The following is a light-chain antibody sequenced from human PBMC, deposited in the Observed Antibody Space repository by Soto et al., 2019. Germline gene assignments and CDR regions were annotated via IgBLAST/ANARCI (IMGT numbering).Light chain of an antibody. CDR2: GAS. Sequence: EIVMTQSPATLSVSPGERATLSCRAIQSISSSFACYQQQPGQAPRLLIYGASTRATGIPARFSGSGSGTEFTLTISSLQSEDFAVYYCQQYNNWPITFGQGTRLEI. CDR1: QSISSS. V-gene: IGKV3-15*01. J-gene: IGKJ5*01. CDR3: QQYNNWPIT.